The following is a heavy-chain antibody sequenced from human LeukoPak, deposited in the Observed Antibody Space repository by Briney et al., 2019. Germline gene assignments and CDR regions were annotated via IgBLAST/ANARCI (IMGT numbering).Heavy chain of an antibody. CDR1: GFTFSSYG. J-gene: IGHJ6*02. CDR2: ISYDGSNK. Sequence: GGSLRLSCAASGFTFSSYGMHWVRQAPGKGLEWVAVISYDGSNKYYADSVKGRFTISRDNSKNTLYLQMNSLRAEDTAVYYFXXXXXXXVYYYYGMDVWGQGTTVTVSS. V-gene: IGHV3-30*03. CDR3: XXXXXXXVYYYYGMDV.